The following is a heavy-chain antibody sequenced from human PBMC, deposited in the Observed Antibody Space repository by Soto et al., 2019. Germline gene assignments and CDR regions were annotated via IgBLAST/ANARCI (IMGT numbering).Heavy chain of an antibody. CDR2: FSYTGNP. D-gene: IGHD4-4*01. V-gene: IGHV4-59*01. CDR3: ASGSNFLYYDS. Sequence: PSETLSLTCTVSGASISSYSWTWIRQPPGKGPECIGYFSYTGNPNYNPSLQGRVTISVDTSKKQFSLKLSSVTAADTAVYYCASGSNFLYYDSWGQGTLVTVSS. CDR1: GASISSYS. J-gene: IGHJ4*02.